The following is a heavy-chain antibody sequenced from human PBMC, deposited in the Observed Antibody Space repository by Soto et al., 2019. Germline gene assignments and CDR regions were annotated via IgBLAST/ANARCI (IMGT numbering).Heavy chain of an antibody. V-gene: IGHV5-10-1*01. D-gene: IGHD3-3*01. CDR2: IDPSDSYT. Sequence: GESLKISCKGSGYSFTSYWISWVRQMPGKGLEWMGRIDPSDSYTNYSPSFQGHVTISADKSISTAYLQWSSLKASDTAMYYCASQKITIFGVDYDGWGQGILVTVSS. CDR1: GYSFTSYW. CDR3: ASQKITIFGVDYDG. J-gene: IGHJ4*02.